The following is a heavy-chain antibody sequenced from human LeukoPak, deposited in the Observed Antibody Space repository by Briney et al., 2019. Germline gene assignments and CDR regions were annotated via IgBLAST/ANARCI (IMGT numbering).Heavy chain of an antibody. J-gene: IGHJ6*03. CDR2: ISSSSSYI. V-gene: IGHV3-21*01. CDR3: ARDGVYCSSTSCLNYYYYYMDV. Sequence: GGSLRLSCAASGFTFSSYSMNWVRQALGKGLEWVSSISSSSSYIYYADSVKGRFTISRDNAKNSLYLQMNSLRAEDTAVYYCARDGVYCSSTSCLNYYYYYMDVWGKGTTVTVSS. D-gene: IGHD2-2*01. CDR1: GFTFSSYS.